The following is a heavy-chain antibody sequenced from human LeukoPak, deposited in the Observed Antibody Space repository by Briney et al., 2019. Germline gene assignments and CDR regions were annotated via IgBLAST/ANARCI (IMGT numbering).Heavy chain of an antibody. CDR1: GYSISSGYY. CDR2: IYHSGGT. CDR3: AIPYSSGWLDAFDI. J-gene: IGHJ3*02. D-gene: IGHD6-19*01. V-gene: IGHV4-38-2*02. Sequence: PSETLSLTCTVSGYSISSGYYWGWIRQPPGKGLEWIGSIYHSGGTYYNPSLKSRVTISVDTSKNQFSLKLSSVTAADTAVYYCAIPYSSGWLDAFDIWGQGTMVTVSS.